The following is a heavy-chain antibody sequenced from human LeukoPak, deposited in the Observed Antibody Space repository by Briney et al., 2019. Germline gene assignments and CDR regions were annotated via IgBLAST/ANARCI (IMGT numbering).Heavy chain of an antibody. CDR2: INHNSGAT. CDR3: ASQVLTDYYFDS. CDR1: VNTFTVHY. V-gene: IGHV1-2*02. Sequence: ASVTVSFMPSVNTFTVHYIHWVRQAPGQGGEWMGWINHNSGATDYAQKFQGRVTMTSDTSISTAYVDLSRLRSDDTAVYYCASQVLTDYYFDSWGQGTLLTVSS. D-gene: IGHD2-21*02. J-gene: IGHJ4*02.